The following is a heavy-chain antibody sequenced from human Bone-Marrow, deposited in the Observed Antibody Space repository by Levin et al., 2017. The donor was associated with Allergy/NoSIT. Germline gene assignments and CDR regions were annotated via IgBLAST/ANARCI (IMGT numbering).Heavy chain of an antibody. D-gene: IGHD2-2*01. J-gene: IGHJ6*02. V-gene: IGHV2-5*01. CDR2: IYWNDDK. Sequence: SGSTLVKPTQTLTLTCTFSGFSLSTSGVGVGWIRQPPGKALEWLALIYWNDDKRYSPSLKSRLTITKDTSKNQVVLTMTNMDPVDTATYYCAHRSSTSSAIYYDYGMDVWGQGTTVTVSS. CDR1: GFSLSTSGVG. CDR3: AHRSSTSSAIYYDYGMDV.